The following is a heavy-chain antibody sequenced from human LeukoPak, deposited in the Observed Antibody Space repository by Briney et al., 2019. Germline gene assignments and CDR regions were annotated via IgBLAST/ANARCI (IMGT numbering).Heavy chain of an antibody. J-gene: IGHJ4*02. Sequence: QPGGSLRLSCAASGFTFSSYGMHWVRQAPGKGLEWVAVIWYDGSNKYYADSVKGRFTIPRDNSKNTLYLQMNSLRAEDTAVYYCARELSGTSFDYWGQGTLVTVSS. CDR1: GFTFSSYG. CDR3: ARELSGTSFDY. D-gene: IGHD1-1*01. CDR2: IWYDGSNK. V-gene: IGHV3-33*01.